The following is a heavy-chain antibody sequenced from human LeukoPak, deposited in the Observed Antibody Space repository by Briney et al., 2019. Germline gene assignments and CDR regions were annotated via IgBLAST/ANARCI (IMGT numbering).Heavy chain of an antibody. Sequence: SQTLSLTCTVSGGSISSGSYSWSWLRQPAGTGLEWIGRIYTSGSTNYNPSLKSRVTISVDTSKNQFSLKLSSVTAADTAVYYCARWYYDGSGYNDYWGQGTLVTVSS. CDR1: GGSISSGSYS. J-gene: IGHJ4*02. D-gene: IGHD3-22*01. CDR2: IYTSGST. V-gene: IGHV4-61*02. CDR3: ARWYYDGSGYNDY.